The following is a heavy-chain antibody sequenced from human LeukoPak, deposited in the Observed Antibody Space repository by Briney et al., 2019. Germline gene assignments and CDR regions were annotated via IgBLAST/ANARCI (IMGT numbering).Heavy chain of an antibody. CDR1: GYSFTDYW. J-gene: IGHJ5*02. D-gene: IGHD2-21*02. CDR3: ARIPGGFGGNSRPVTLLNNWFDP. CDR2: IYPSDSGT. Sequence: GESLKISCKTSGYSFTDYWIGWVRQMPGKGLEWMGFIYPSDSGTRYSPSFQGQVTISADKSISTAYLQWSSLKASDTAMYYCARIPGGFGGNSRPVTLLNNWFDPWGQGTLVTVSS. V-gene: IGHV5-51*01.